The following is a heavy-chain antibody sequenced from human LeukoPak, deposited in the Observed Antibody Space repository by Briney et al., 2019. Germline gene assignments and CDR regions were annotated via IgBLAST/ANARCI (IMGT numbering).Heavy chain of an antibody. CDR2: INHSGST. CDR3: ARARWGISLD. D-gene: IGHD2-8*02. Sequence: SETLSLTCAVYGGSFSGYYWSWIRQPPGKGLEWIGEINHSGSTNYNPSLKSRVTISVDTSKNQFSLKLSSVTAAGTAVYYCARARWGISLDWGQGTLVTVSS. J-gene: IGHJ4*02. CDR1: GGSFSGYY. V-gene: IGHV4-34*01.